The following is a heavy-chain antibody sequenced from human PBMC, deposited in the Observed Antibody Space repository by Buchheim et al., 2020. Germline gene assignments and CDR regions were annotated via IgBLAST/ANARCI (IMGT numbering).Heavy chain of an antibody. V-gene: IGHV3-33*01. J-gene: IGHJ6*02. CDR1: GFTFSSYG. CDR2: IWYDGSNK. CDR3: ARGDIVVVPASLGMDV. D-gene: IGHD2-2*01. Sequence: QVQLVESGGGVVQPGRSLRLSCAASGFTFSSYGMHWVRQAPGKGLEWVAVIWYDGSNKYYADSVKGRFTISRDNSKHTLYLQMNSLRAEDTAVYYCARGDIVVVPASLGMDVWGQGTT.